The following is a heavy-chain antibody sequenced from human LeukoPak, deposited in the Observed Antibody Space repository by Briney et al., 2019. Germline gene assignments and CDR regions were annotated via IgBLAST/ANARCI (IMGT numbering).Heavy chain of an antibody. V-gene: IGHV1-2*02. CDR2: INPSDVST. J-gene: IGHJ4*02. CDR3: ARVAVAGHFDY. D-gene: IGHD6-19*01. Sequence: GASVKVSCKATGYTFTRHYIHWVRQAPGPGLEWMGIINPSDVSTNYAQKFQGRVTMTRDTSISTAYMELSRLRSDDTAVYYCARVAVAGHFDYWGQGTLVTVSS. CDR1: GYTFTRHY.